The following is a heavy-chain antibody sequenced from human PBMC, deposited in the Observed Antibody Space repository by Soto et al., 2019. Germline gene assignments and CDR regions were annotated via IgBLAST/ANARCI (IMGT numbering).Heavy chain of an antibody. CDR2: INHSGST. CDR1: GGSFSCYY. J-gene: IGHJ4*02. V-gene: IGHV4-34*01. D-gene: IGHD3-3*01. Sequence: SETLSLTCAVYGGSFSCYYWSWIRQPPGKGLEWIGEINHSGSTNYNPSLKSRVTISVDTSKNQFSLKLSSVTAADTAVYYCARYDFWSETFDYWGQGTLVTVSS. CDR3: ARYDFWSETFDY.